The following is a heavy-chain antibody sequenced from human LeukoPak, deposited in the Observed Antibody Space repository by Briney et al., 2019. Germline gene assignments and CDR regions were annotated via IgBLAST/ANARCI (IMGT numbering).Heavy chain of an antibody. CDR2: ICSSSSAI. V-gene: IGHV3-48*02. D-gene: IGHD5/OR15-5a*01. J-gene: IGHJ4*02. CDR3: ARGGSRTVSDPRVGY. CDR1: GFTFSTFS. Sequence: GGSLRLSCAASGFTFSTFSMNWVRQAPGKGLEWISYICSSSSAIYYADSVKGRFTISRDNAKNSLYLQMNSLRDEDTAMYYCARGGSRTVSDPRVGYWGQGTLVTVSS.